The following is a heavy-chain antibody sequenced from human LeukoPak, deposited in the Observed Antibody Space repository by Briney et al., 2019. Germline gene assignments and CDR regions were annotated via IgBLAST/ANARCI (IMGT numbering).Heavy chain of an antibody. J-gene: IGHJ3*02. Sequence: PSETLSLTCTVSGGSISSAGYYCSWIRQHPGKGLEWIGYIYYSGTTYYNPSLKSRVSISVDTSKNQFSLKLSSVTAADTAVYYCARGNGYQLPSGVGAFDIWGQGTMVTVSS. CDR3: ARGNGYQLPSGVGAFDI. CDR2: IYYSGTT. CDR1: GGSISSAGYY. V-gene: IGHV4-31*03. D-gene: IGHD2-2*01.